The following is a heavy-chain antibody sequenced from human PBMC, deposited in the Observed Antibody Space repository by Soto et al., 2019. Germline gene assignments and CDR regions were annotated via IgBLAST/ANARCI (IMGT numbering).Heavy chain of an antibody. Sequence: EVQLVESGGDLVQPGRSLRLSCTTSGFTFGDYAVSWLRQAPGKGLEWVSFIRSKVSGGTAEYAASVKGRLTISRDDSKSIAYLQMISLKIEDTAVYCTRDILGVRAFDIWGQGTMVTVSS. J-gene: IGHJ3*02. V-gene: IGHV3-49*03. CDR1: GFTFGDYA. CDR2: IRSKVSGGTA. D-gene: IGHD3-16*01. CDR3: TRDILGVRAFDI.